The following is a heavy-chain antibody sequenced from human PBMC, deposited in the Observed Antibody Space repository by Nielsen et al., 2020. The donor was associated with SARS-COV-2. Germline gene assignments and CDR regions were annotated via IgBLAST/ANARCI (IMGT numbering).Heavy chain of an antibody. V-gene: IGHV3-66*01. Sequence: GESLKISCAAAGFTFRNYGMHWVRQAAGKGLDWVSVIYTDGSTSHADSVKGRFTISRDNSKNTLYLQMNSLRAEDTAVYYCARDNWGRMDVWGQGTTVTVSS. CDR3: ARDNWGRMDV. CDR2: IYTDGST. D-gene: IGHD7-27*01. J-gene: IGHJ6*02. CDR1: GFTFRNYG.